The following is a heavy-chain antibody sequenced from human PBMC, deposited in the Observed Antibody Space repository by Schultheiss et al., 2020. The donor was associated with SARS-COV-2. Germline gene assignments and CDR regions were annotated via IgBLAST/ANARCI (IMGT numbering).Heavy chain of an antibody. CDR1: GFKFENFG. V-gene: IGHV3-9*01. Sequence: GGSLRLSCAVSGFKFENFGMHWVRQVPGQGLEWVSAIGWNGRSVVYADSVRGRFTVSRDNRKKYLYLQINSLGPEDTASYHCAKDGKEDGHYSSIMDVWGKWTTVTVSS. CDR3: AKDGKEDGHYSSIMDV. CDR2: IGWNGRSV. D-gene: IGHD3-3*01. J-gene: IGHJ6*04.